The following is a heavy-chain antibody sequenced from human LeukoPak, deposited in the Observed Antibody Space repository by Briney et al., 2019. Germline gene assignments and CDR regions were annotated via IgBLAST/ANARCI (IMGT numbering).Heavy chain of an antibody. CDR1: EFTFSTYS. CDR2: ISGNGGDT. Sequence: PGGSLRLSCAASEFTFSTYSMSWVRQAPGKGLEWVSVISGNGGDTFYADSVKGRFTISRDNSKNTLYLQMNSLRAEDTAVCYCAKDQRSIAEAGRGFDIWGQGTMVTVSS. D-gene: IGHD6-19*01. J-gene: IGHJ3*02. CDR3: AKDQRSIAEAGRGFDI. V-gene: IGHV3-23*01.